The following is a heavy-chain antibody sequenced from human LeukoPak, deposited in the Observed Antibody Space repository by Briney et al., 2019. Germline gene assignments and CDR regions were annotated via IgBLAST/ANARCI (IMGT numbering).Heavy chain of an antibody. J-gene: IGHJ4*02. CDR1: GGTFSSYA. D-gene: IGHD3-22*01. CDR2: INPKSGDT. Sequence: ASVKVSCKASGGTFSSYAICWVRQAPEQGLEWMGWINPKSGDTNYAQKFQGRVTMTRDTSISTAYMELSSLRSDDTAVYYCARDKMRQSLYYQSNYFDYWGQGTLVTVSS. V-gene: IGHV1-2*02. CDR3: ARDKMRQSLYYQSNYFDY.